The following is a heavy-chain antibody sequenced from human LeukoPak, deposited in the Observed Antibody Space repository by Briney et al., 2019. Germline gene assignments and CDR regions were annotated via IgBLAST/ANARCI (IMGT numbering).Heavy chain of an antibody. CDR3: ARKGPANYYYYYMDV. V-gene: IGHV1-8*01. Sequence: ASVKVSCKASGYTFTSYDINWVRQPTGQGLEWMGWINPKNWKTDNAQKFQGRVTMTRNTSISTAYIELSSLRSEDTAVYFCARKGPANYYYYYMDVWGKGTTVTVSS. CDR2: INPKNWKT. D-gene: IGHD2-2*01. CDR1: GYTFTSYD. J-gene: IGHJ6*03.